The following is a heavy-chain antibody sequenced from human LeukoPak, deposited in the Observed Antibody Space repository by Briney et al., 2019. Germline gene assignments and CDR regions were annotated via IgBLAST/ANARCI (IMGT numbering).Heavy chain of an antibody. CDR1: GGSISSSGYY. V-gene: IGHV4-39*01. CDR3: ARSSYYCFDS. J-gene: IGHJ4*02. D-gene: IGHD3-10*01. Sequence: SDTLSLTCSVSGGSISSSGYYWGWIRQPPGKGLEWIGSMYYSGSTYYNPSLKSRVTMSEDRSKSQFSLKLSSVTAADTAIYYCARSSYYCFDSWGQGTLVTVSS. CDR2: MYYSGST.